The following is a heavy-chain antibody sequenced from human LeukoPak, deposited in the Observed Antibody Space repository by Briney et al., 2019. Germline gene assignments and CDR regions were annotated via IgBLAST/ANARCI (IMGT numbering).Heavy chain of an antibody. CDR1: GGTFSSYA. CDR2: IIPIFGTA. V-gene: IGHV1-69*01. CDR3: AREGGYCSGGSCYPYYFDY. D-gene: IGHD2-15*01. Sequence: SVKVSCKASGGTFSSYAISWVRQAPGQGLEWMGGIIPIFGTANYAQKFQGRVTITADESTSTAYMELSSLRSEDTAVYYCAREGGYCSGGSCYPYYFDYWGQGTLVTVSS. J-gene: IGHJ4*02.